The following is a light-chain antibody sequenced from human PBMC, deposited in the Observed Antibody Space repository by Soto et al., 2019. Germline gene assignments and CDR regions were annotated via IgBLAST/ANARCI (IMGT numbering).Light chain of an antibody. Sequence: EIVMTQSPATLSVSPGETASLSCRASQSAGNFLAWYQQKPGQAPRLLIYYISTRATGIPARFSGSGSGTDFTLTIGRLEPEDLAVYYCQQYDSSPRTFGQGTKV. CDR2: YIS. CDR1: QSAGNF. V-gene: IGKV3D-15*01. CDR3: QQYDSSPRT. J-gene: IGKJ1*01.